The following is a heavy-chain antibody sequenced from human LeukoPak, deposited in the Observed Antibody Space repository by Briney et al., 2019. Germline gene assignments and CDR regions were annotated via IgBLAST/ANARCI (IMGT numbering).Heavy chain of an antibody. CDR1: GFTFSSYA. CDR3: AKESGSGACGPRYYFDY. CDR2: LTSSGYST. Sequence: GGSLRLSCAASGFTFSSYAMTWVRQAPGKGLEWVSSLTSSGYSTYYADSVKGRFTISRDNSKNMLSLQMDGLRAEDTAVYFCAKESGSGACGPRYYFDYWGQGTLVTVSS. V-gene: IGHV3-23*01. J-gene: IGHJ4*02. D-gene: IGHD1-26*01.